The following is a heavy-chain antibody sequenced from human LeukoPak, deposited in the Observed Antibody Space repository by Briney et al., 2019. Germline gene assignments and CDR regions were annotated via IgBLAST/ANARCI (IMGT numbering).Heavy chain of an antibody. J-gene: IGHJ4*02. CDR1: GFTFSDYF. D-gene: IGHD3-22*01. Sequence: GRSLRLSCAASGFTFSDYFMSWIRQAPGKGLEWLSYISIRGSTIYYADSVKGRFTISRDNAKNSLYLQMNSLRAEDTAVYYCARTDTHQRGYYYDSSGYVSGVIDYWGQGTLVTVSS. CDR2: ISIRGSTI. CDR3: ARTDTHQRGYYYDSSGYVSGVIDY. V-gene: IGHV3-11*04.